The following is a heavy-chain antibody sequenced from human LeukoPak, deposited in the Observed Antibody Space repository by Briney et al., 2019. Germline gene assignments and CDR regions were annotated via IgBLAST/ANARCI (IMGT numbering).Heavy chain of an antibody. CDR2: INHSGST. J-gene: IGHJ1*01. D-gene: IGHD6-13*01. Sequence: SETLSLTCAVYGGSFSGYYWSWIRQPPGKGLEWIGEINHSGSTNYNPSLKSRVTISVDTSKNQFSLKLSSVTAADTAVYYCARYYGDSSSWSTEYFQHWGQGTLVTVSS. V-gene: IGHV4-34*01. CDR1: GGSFSGYY. CDR3: ARYYGDSSSWSTEYFQH.